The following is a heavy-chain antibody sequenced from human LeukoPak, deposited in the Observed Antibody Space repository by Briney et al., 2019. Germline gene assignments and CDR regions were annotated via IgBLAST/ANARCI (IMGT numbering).Heavy chain of an antibody. D-gene: IGHD3-10*02. CDR1: GFTFSSYE. V-gene: IGHV3-48*03. J-gene: IGHJ6*04. CDR2: ISSSGSTI. Sequence: PGGSLRLSCAASGFTFSSYEMNWVRQAPGKGLEWVSYISSSGSTIYYADSVKGRFTISRDNAKNSLYLQMNSLRAEDTAVFYCAELGITMIGGVWGKGTTVTISS. CDR3: AELGITMIGGV.